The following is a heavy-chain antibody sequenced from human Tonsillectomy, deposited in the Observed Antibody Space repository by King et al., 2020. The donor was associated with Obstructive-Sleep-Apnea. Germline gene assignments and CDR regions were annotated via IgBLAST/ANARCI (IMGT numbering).Heavy chain of an antibody. CDR2: VFHSGNT. CDR3: ARARIAARLTNFDY. V-gene: IGHV4-38-2*02. D-gene: IGHD6-6*01. CDR1: GYSISSGYY. J-gene: IGHJ4*02. Sequence: QLQESGPRLVKPSETLSLTCTVSGYSISSGYYWGWIRQSPGKGLEWIVSVFHSGNTYYNPSLKSRVTVSVDTSNNHFSLNLTSVTAADTAVYFCARARIAARLTNFDYWGPGTLVTVSS.